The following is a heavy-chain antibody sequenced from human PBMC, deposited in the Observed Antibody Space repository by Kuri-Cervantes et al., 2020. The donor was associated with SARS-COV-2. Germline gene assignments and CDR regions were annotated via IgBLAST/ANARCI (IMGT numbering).Heavy chain of an antibody. CDR1: GYTFTSYD. J-gene: IGHJ4*02. V-gene: IGHV1-8*02. D-gene: IGHD2-8*02. Sequence: ASVKVSCKASGYTFTSYDINWVRQATGQGPEWMGMVETNSGNTLYAQIFQGRVTMTRDTSTSTVYMELSSLTSEDTAIYYCYCAPKEGFDSWGQGTLVTVSS. CDR3: YCAPKEGFDS. CDR2: VETNSGNT.